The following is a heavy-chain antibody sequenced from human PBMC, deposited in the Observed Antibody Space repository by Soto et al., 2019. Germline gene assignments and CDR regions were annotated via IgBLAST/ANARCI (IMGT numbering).Heavy chain of an antibody. D-gene: IGHD3-3*01. CDR2: ISYDGSNK. J-gene: IGHJ4*02. Sequence: GGSLRLSCAASGFTFSKHAMHWVRQAPGKGLEWVAVISYDGSNKYYVDSVKGLFTISRDNSKNTLYLQMNSLRPEDTAVYYCARDTDDDFWTALLDYWGQGTLVTVSS. CDR3: ARDTDDDFWTALLDY. V-gene: IGHV3-30-3*01. CDR1: GFTFSKHA.